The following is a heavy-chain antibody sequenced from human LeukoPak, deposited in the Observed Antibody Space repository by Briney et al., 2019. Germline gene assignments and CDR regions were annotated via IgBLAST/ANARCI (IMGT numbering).Heavy chain of an antibody. CDR2: IYSGGST. V-gene: IGHV3-66*01. J-gene: IGHJ4*02. CDR3: ARGGDILTGYRAPFDY. D-gene: IGHD3-9*01. CDR1: GFTVSSNY. Sequence: GGSLRLSCAASGFTVSSNYMSWVRQAPGKGLEWVSVIYSGGSTYYADSVKGRFTISRDNSKNTLYLQMNSLRAEDTAVYYCARGGDILTGYRAPFDYWGQGTLVTVSS.